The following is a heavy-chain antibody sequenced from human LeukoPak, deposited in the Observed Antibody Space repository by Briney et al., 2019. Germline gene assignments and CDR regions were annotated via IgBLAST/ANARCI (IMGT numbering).Heavy chain of an antibody. CDR3: ARGLSGDPYYFDY. J-gene: IGHJ4*02. D-gene: IGHD7-27*01. Sequence: PGGSLRLSCAASGFTFSSYGMHWVRQAPGKGLEWVSVIYSGGSTYYADSVRGRFTISRDNSKNTLYLQMNSLRAEDTAVYYCARGLSGDPYYFDYWGQGTLVTVSS. CDR1: GFTFSSYG. V-gene: IGHV3-NL1*01. CDR2: IYSGGST.